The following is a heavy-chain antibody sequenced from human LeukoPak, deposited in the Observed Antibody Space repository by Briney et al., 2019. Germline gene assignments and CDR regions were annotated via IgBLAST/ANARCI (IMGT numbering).Heavy chain of an antibody. J-gene: IGHJ4*02. CDR2: IWSDGTNK. D-gene: IGHD4-11*01. CDR3: AKDAQRGFDYSNSLEY. Sequence: GGSLTLSCAASGFTFSHYGMHWVRQAPGKGLEWVAVIWSDGTNKYYADSVKGRFTIYRDDSQNRVFLQMNSLRAEDTALYYCAKDAQRGFDYSNSLEYWSQGALVSVSS. CDR1: GFTFSHYG. V-gene: IGHV3-33*06.